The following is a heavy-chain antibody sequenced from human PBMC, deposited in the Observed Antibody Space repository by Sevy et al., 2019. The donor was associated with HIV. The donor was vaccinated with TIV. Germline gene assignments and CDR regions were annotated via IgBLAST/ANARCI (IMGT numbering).Heavy chain of an antibody. J-gene: IGHJ6*02. CDR1: GFTFDDYA. D-gene: IGHD6-6*01. CDR3: AKDIRGAARRPYYYYYYGMDV. Sequence: GGSLRLSCAASGFTFDDYAMHWVRQAPGKGLEWVSGISWNSGSIGYADSVKGRFTISIDNAKNSLYLQMNSLRAEDTALYYCAKDIRGAARRPYYYYYYGMDVWGQGTTVTVSS. CDR2: ISWNSGSI. V-gene: IGHV3-9*01.